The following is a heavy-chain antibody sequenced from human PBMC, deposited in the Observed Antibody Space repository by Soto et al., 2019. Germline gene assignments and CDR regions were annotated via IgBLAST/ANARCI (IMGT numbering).Heavy chain of an antibody. V-gene: IGHV4-31*03. CDR3: ARRALPQCINGVCYKDGFWDY. Sequence: SETMSLTCTVSGGSVSSGGYYWSWIRQHPGTGLEWIGYIYYSGTTYFNPSLKSRASISLDTSKNEFSLKLTSVTAADTAVYYCARRALPQCINGVCYKDGFWDYWGQGALVTVSS. J-gene: IGHJ4*02. CDR1: GGSVSSGGYY. D-gene: IGHD2-8*01. CDR2: IYYSGTT.